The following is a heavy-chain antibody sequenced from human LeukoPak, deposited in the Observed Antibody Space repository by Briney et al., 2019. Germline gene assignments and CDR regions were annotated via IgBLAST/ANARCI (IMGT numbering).Heavy chain of an antibody. J-gene: IGHJ2*01. CDR2: IYGADKT. CDR3: ARARYLDL. Sequence: GGSLRLSCAASGFTFSSYEMNWVRQAPGKGLEWVSVIYGADKTQYAGSVKGRFTISRDKSKNTLYLQMNSLRVEDTAVYYCARARYLDLWGRGTLVIVSS. V-gene: IGHV3-53*01. CDR1: GFTFSSYE.